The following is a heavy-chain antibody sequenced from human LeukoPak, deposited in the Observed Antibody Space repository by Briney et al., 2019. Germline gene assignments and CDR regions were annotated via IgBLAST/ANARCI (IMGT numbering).Heavy chain of an antibody. V-gene: IGHV6-1*01. CDR2: TYYRSKWYN. Sequence: SQTLSLTCAISGDSVSSNSSWNWIRQSPSRGLEWLGRTYYRSKWYNDYVVFVKSRININPDTSRNHFSLQLNSVTPEDTAVYYCARDGHAPQSPYYFAYWGQGTLVTVSS. CDR1: GDSVSSNSS. J-gene: IGHJ4*02. CDR3: ARDGHAPQSPYYFAY.